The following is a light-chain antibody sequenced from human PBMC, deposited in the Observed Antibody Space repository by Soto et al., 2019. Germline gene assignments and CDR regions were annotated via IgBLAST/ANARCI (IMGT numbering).Light chain of an antibody. V-gene: IGKV1-5*03. CDR1: QSISSW. J-gene: IGKJ1*01. CDR2: KAS. Sequence: DIQMTQCSSTLSASVGDRVTITFRASQSISSWLAWYQQKPGKAPKLLIYKASSLESGVPSRFSGSGSGTEFTLTISSLQPDDFATYYCQQYNSYSWTFGQGTKVDIK. CDR3: QQYNSYSWT.